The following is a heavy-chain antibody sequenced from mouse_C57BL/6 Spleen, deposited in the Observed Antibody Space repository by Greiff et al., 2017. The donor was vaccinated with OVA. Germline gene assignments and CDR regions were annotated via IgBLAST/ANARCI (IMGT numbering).Heavy chain of an antibody. D-gene: IGHD4-1*01. CDR2: IYPGSGST. Sequence: QVQLQQPGAELVKPGASVKMSCKASGYTFTSYWITWVKQTPGQGLEWIGDIYPGSGSTNYNEKFKSKATLTGDTSSSTAYMQLRSLTSEDSAVYYCARGRELGRGYFDYWGQGTTLTVSS. V-gene: IGHV1-55*01. CDR3: ARGRELGRGYFDY. J-gene: IGHJ2*01. CDR1: GYTFTSYW.